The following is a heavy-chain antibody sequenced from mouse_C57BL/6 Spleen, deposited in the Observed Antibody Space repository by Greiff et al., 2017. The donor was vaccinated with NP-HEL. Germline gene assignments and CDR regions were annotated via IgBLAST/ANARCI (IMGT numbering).Heavy chain of an antibody. V-gene: IGHV1-59*01. J-gene: IGHJ4*01. CDR3: ARRGWLRTYYAMDY. D-gene: IGHD2-3*01. CDR1: GYTFTSYW. Sequence: QVQLQQSGAELVRPGTSVKLSCKASGYTFTSYWMHWVKQRPGQGLEWIGVIDPSDSYTNYNQKFKGKATLTVDTSSSTAYMQLSSLTSEDSAVYYCARRGWLRTYYAMDYWGQGTSVTVSS. CDR2: IDPSDSYT.